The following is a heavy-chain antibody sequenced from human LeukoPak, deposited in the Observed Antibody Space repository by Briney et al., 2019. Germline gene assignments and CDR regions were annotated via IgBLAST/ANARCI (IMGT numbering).Heavy chain of an antibody. CDR2: IYPGDSDT. V-gene: IGHV5-51*01. CDR3: ARSDCGGDCYNAAFNY. J-gene: IGHJ4*02. D-gene: IGHD2-21*02. CDR1: GYRISSYW. Sequence: GESLRISCKASGYRISSYWIAWVRPMPGKGLEWMGIIYPGDSDTRYSPSFQGHVTISADRSFNTAYLQWSSLKDSDTAMYYCARSDCGGDCYNAAFNYWGQGTLVTVSS.